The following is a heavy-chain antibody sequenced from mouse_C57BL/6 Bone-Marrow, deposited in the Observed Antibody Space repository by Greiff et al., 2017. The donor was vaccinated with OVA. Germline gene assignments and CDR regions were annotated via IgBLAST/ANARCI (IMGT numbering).Heavy chain of an antibody. CDR1: GYSFTDYN. CDR2: INPNYGTT. V-gene: IGHV1-39*01. CDR3: ARYVHYGNYVTCAMDC. J-gene: IGHJ4*01. D-gene: IGHD2-1*01. Sequence: VQLKQSGPELVKPGASVKISCKASGYSFTDYNMNWVKQSNGKSLEWIGEINPNYGTTSYNQKFKGKAPLTVDQSSSTAYMQLNSLTSEDSAVYYSARYVHYGNYVTCAMDCWGQGTSVTVSS.